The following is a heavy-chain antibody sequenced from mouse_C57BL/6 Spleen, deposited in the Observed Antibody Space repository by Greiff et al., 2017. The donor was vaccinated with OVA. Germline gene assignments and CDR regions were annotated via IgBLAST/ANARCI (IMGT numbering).Heavy chain of an antibody. Sequence: EVMLVESEGGLVQPGSSMKLSCTASGFTFSDYYMAWVRQVPEKGLEWVANINYDGSSTYYLDSLKSRFIISRDNAKNILYLQMSSLKSEDTATYYCARGYYRYFDVWGTGTTVTVSS. CDR2: INYDGSST. CDR3: ARGYYRYFDV. CDR1: GFTFSDYY. V-gene: IGHV5-16*01. J-gene: IGHJ1*03.